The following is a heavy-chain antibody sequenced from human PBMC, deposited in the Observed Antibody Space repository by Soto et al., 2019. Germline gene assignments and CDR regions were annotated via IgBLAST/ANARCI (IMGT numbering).Heavy chain of an antibody. V-gene: IGHV3-74*01. Sequence: EVQLVESGGDLVQPGGSLRLSCAASGFTFSSYWMHWVRQAPGKGLVWVSRINTDGSSTNYADSVKGRFTISRDNAKNRLFLQMNSLRDEDTAVYYCASGYSSTWYNAFDIWGQGTMVTVSS. J-gene: IGHJ3*02. CDR2: INTDGSST. CDR1: GFTFSSYW. D-gene: IGHD6-13*01. CDR3: ASGYSSTWYNAFDI.